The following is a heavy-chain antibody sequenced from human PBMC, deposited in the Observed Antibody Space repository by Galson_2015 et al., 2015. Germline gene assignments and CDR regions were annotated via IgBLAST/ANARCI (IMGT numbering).Heavy chain of an antibody. CDR2: TYYRSKWYN. Sequence: CAVSGDSVSSNSAGWHWIRQSPSRGLEWLGRTYYRSKWYNDYAVPVKSRITINPDTSKNQFSLQLNSVTPEDTAVHYCARVGDYGDLNFDYWGQGTLVTVSS. J-gene: IGHJ4*02. CDR1: GDSVSSNSAG. D-gene: IGHD4-17*01. CDR3: ARVGDYGDLNFDY. V-gene: IGHV6-1*01.